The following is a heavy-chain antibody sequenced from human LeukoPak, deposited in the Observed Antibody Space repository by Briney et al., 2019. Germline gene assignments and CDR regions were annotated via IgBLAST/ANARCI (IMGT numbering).Heavy chain of an antibody. V-gene: IGHV3-7*01. CDR2: IKQDGSQK. J-gene: IGHJ4*02. D-gene: IGHD3-3*01. CDR3: ARFSWSIDY. Sequence: GGSLRLSCEASGFTFSTYWMKWVRQAPGKGLEWVANIKQDGSQKYYVDSVKGRFTISRDNSKNTLYLQMNSLRAEDTAVYYCARFSWSIDYWGQGTLVTVSS. CDR1: GFTFSTYW.